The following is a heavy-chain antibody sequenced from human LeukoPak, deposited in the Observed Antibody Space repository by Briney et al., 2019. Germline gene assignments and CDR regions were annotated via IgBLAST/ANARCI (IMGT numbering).Heavy chain of an antibody. V-gene: IGHV3-23*03. CDR3: AGRAGAYSHPYDY. Sequence: PGGSLRLFCAASGFTFNFYAMSWVRQAPGKGLEWVSFIYSDNTHYSDSVKGRFTISRDNSKNTLYLQMNSLRAEDTAVYYCAGRAGAYSHPYDYWGQGTLVTVSS. CDR1: GFTFNFYA. D-gene: IGHD4/OR15-4a*01. J-gene: IGHJ4*02. CDR2: IYSDNT.